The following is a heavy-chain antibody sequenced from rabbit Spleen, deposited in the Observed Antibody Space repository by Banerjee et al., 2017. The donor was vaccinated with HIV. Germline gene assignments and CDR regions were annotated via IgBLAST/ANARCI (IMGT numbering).Heavy chain of an antibody. V-gene: IGHV1S43*01. CDR3: ARKLNGVSSGYDV. Sequence: QQQLEESGGGLVKPGGTLTLTCKASGIDFSSYYYMCWVRQAPGKGLEWIGCIHTRSGGTWYASWVNGRFTISKTSSTTVTLQMTSLTVADTATYFCARKLNGVSSGYDVWGPGTLVTVS. CDR2: IHTRSGGT. J-gene: IGHJ4*01. CDR1: GIDFSSYYY. D-gene: IGHD1-1*01.